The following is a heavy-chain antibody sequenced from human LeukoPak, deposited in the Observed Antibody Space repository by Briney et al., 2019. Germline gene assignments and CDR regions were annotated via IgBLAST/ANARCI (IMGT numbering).Heavy chain of an antibody. CDR2: IYYSGST. D-gene: IGHD3-22*01. J-gene: IGHJ4*02. V-gene: IGHV4-59*01. CDR3: ARVSYDVDPLFDY. Sequence: PSETLSLTCTVSGGSISSYYWSWIRQPPGKGLEWIGYIYYSGSTNYNSSLKSRVTISVDTSKNQFSLKLSSVTAADTAVYYCARVSYDVDPLFDYWGQGTLVTVSS. CDR1: GGSISSYY.